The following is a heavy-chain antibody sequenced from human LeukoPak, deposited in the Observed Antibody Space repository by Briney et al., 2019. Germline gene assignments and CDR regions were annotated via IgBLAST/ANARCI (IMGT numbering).Heavy chain of an antibody. CDR3: ATGVASGGPPMC. D-gene: IGHD6-13*01. V-gene: IGHV3-53*01. J-gene: IGHJ4*02. Sequence: PGGSLRLSCAASGFTVISNCMSWVRQAPGKGLKWVSAICGGGTTYYADSVKGRFTISRDNSKNTVYLQMNSLRAEDTAVYYCATGVASGGPPMCWGQGTLVTVSS. CDR2: ICGGGTT. CDR1: GFTVISNC.